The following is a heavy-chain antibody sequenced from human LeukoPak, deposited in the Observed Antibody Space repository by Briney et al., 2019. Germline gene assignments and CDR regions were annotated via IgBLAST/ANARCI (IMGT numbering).Heavy chain of an antibody. V-gene: IGHV1-2*02. CDR1: GYTFTGYY. CDR2: INPNSGGT. D-gene: IGHD1-26*01. CDR3: ARAGSYPISDAFDI. Sequence: ASVKVSCKASGYTFTGYYTHWVRQAPGQGLEWMGWINPNSGGTNYAQKFQGRVTMTRDTSISTAYMELSRLRSDDTAVYYCARAGSYPISDAFDIWGQGTMVTVSS. J-gene: IGHJ3*02.